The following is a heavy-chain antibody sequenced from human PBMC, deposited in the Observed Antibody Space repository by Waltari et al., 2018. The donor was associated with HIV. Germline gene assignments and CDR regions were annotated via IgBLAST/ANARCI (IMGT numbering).Heavy chain of an antibody. CDR2: ISYDGRNK. J-gene: IGHJ5*02. V-gene: IGHV3-30*18. CDR3: AKDPDILTP. Sequence: QVQLVESGGGVVQPGRSLRLSCAASGFTFSSYGMHWVRQAPGKGLEWVAVISYDGRNKYYADSVKGRFTISRDNSKNTLYLQMNSLRAEDTAVYYCAKDPDILTPWGQGTLVTVSS. CDR1: GFTFSSYG. D-gene: IGHD3-9*01.